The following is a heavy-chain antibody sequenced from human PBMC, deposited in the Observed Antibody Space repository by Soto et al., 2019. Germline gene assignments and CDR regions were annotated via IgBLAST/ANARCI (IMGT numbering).Heavy chain of an antibody. Sequence: EVQVVESGGGLVRPGGSLRLSCVTSGFSFSSYRMHWVRQAPGRGLEWVSDISSGSTTISYRDPVKGRFSVSRDNAKNSLYLQMNSLRAEDTAVYYCARDREYCSGSNCYETGADYWGQGTLVTVSS. CDR3: ARDREYCSGSNCYETGADY. CDR2: ISSGSTTI. CDR1: GFSFSSYR. J-gene: IGHJ4*02. D-gene: IGHD2-15*01. V-gene: IGHV3-48*01.